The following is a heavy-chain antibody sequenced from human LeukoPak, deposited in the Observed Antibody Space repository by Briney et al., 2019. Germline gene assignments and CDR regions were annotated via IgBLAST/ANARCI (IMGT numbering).Heavy chain of an antibody. CDR3: ARDHHYYDSNGYFGY. Sequence: GASAKVSCKASGYTFANYGISWVRQAPGQGLEWMAWISVNNGDTKYAQKFQGRVTVTTDTSTSTVYMELRSLTSDDTAVYYCARDHHYYDSNGYFGYWGQGTQVTVSS. D-gene: IGHD3-22*01. CDR2: ISVNNGDT. J-gene: IGHJ4*02. V-gene: IGHV1-18*01. CDR1: GYTFANYG.